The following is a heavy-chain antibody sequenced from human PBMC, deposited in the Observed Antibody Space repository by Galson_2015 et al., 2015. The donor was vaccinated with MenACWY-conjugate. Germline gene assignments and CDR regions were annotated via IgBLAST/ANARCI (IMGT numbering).Heavy chain of an antibody. D-gene: IGHD6-19*01. J-gene: IGHJ4*02. CDR1: GGSISSYY. V-gene: IGHV4-59*01. Sequence: SETLSLTCTVSGGSISSYYWSWIRQPPGKGLEWIGYIYYSGSTNYNPSLKSRVTISVDTSKNQFSLKLSSVTAADTAVYYCARGKMGSGWNYYFDYWGQGTLVTVSS. CDR3: ARGKMGSGWNYYFDY. CDR2: IYYSGST.